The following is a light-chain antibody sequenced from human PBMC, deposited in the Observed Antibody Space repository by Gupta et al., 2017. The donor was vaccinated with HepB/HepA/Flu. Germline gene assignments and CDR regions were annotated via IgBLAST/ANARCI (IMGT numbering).Light chain of an antibody. CDR1: QSVSSN. Sequence: EIVMTQSPATLSVSPGERATLSCRASQSVSSNLAWYQQKPGQAPRLLIYGASTRATGIPARFSGSGYGTEFTLTISSRQSEDFAVYYCQLYNTWPVYTFGQGTKMEIK. J-gene: IGKJ2*01. CDR3: QLYNTWPVYT. CDR2: GAS. V-gene: IGKV3-15*01.